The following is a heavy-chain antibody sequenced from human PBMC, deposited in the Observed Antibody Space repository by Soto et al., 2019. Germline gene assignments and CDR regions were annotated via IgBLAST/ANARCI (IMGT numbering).Heavy chain of an antibody. V-gene: IGHV3-11*06. CDR1: GFTFSDYY. CDR3: ARNYYDFWSGSGWFDP. J-gene: IGHJ5*02. Sequence: GGSLRLSCAASGFTFSDYYMSWIRQAPGKGLEWVSYISSSSSYTNYADSVKGRFTISRDNAKNSLYLQMNSLRAEDTAVYYCARNYYDFWSGSGWFDPWGQGTLVTVSS. CDR2: ISSSSSYT. D-gene: IGHD3-3*01.